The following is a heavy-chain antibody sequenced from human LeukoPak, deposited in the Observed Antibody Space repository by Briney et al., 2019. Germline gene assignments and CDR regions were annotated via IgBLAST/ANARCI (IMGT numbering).Heavy chain of an antibody. J-gene: IGHJ1*01. Sequence: SETLSLTCEVYGSSFSGYYWSWYRQTPGKGLEWMGEIHPSGSTDYNPSLKSRVIMSLDTSKNQFSMKVNSVTAADTAVYYCARGQDEAKSHHWGQGTLATVSS. CDR1: GSSFSGYY. V-gene: IGHV4-34*01. CDR2: IHPSGST. D-gene: IGHD4/OR15-4a*01. CDR3: ARGQDEAKSHH.